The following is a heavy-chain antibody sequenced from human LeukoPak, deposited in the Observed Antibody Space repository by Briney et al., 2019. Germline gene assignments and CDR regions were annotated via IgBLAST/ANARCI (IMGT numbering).Heavy chain of an antibody. D-gene: IGHD2-21*02. V-gene: IGHV5-51*01. J-gene: IGHJ3*02. CDR1: GYSFPSFW. CDR3: ARHLFSLVTAIEGAFDI. Sequence: KPLQISGMSSGYSFPSFWIGWVRPMPGRGLEWMGIIYPGDSDTRFSPSFQGQVTISADKSISTAYLQWNSLKASDTAMYYCARHLFSLVTAIEGAFDIWGQGTMVTVSS. CDR2: IYPGDSDT.